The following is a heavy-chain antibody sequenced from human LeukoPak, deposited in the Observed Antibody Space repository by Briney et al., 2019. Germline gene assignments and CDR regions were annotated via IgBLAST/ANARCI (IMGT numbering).Heavy chain of an antibody. J-gene: IGHJ3*02. Sequence: PSETLSLTCTVSGGSISSSSFYWGWIRQPPGKGLEWIGNIYYSGSTYSNPSLKSRVTISVDTSKNQFSLKLSSMTAADTAVYYCARGGLRNAFDIWGQGTMVTVSS. CDR1: GGSISSSSFY. D-gene: IGHD4-17*01. V-gene: IGHV4-39*01. CDR3: ARGGLRNAFDI. CDR2: IYYSGST.